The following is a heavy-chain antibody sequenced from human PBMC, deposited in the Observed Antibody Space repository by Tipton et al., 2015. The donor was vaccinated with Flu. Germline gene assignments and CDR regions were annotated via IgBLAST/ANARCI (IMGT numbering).Heavy chain of an antibody. V-gene: IGHV3-11*06. Sequence: GSLRLSCAASGFTFSDYYMSWIRQAPGKGLEWVSYISSSSSYTNYADSVKGRFTISRDNAKNSLYLQMNSLRAEDTAVYYCARVGMTTVSHFDYWGQGTLVTVSS. D-gene: IGHD4-11*01. CDR3: ARVGMTTVSHFDY. CDR2: ISSSSSYT. J-gene: IGHJ4*02. CDR1: GFTFSDYY.